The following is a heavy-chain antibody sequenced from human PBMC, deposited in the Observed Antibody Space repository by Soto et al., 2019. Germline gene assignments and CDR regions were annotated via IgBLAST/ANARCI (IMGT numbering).Heavy chain of an antibody. D-gene: IGHD2-2*01. CDR1: GYTLTELS. V-gene: IGHV1-24*01. J-gene: IGHJ5*02. CDR2: FDPEDGET. Sequence: ASVKVSCKVSGYTLTELSMHWVRQAPGKGLEWMGGFDPEDGETIYAQKFQGRVTMTEDTSTDTAYMELSSLRSEDTAVYYCATLIGYCSSTSCLNWFDPWGQGTLVTVSS. CDR3: ATLIGYCSSTSCLNWFDP.